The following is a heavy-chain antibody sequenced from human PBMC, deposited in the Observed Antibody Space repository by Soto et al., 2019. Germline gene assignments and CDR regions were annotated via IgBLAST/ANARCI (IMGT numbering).Heavy chain of an antibody. CDR2: IYNSGV. CDR3: ARHPTGFPKWIET. D-gene: IGHD2-15*01. CDR1: VGSTSSSTYS. Sequence: SETLSLTCTVSVGSTSSSTYSWGWIRQPPGKGLEWIGSIYNSGVDYNPSLKSRVTISVDTSKTQFSLRLTSVTAADTALYYCARHPTGFPKWIETWGQGIMVT. J-gene: IGHJ5*02. V-gene: IGHV4-39*01.